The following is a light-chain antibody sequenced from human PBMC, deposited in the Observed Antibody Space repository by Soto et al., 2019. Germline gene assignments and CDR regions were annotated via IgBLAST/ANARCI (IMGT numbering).Light chain of an antibody. CDR1: QGISTY. CDR2: AES. J-gene: IGKJ1*01. V-gene: IGKV1-16*01. Sequence: IQMTQSPSSVSASVGDRVTIRWRVIQGISTYLGWYQQTPGKAPQLLIYAESTLQSRAPSRFSGSGSGTAFTLTISRLQPDDFATYYCQQYNAYSWTFGQGTKVDIK. CDR3: QQYNAYSWT.